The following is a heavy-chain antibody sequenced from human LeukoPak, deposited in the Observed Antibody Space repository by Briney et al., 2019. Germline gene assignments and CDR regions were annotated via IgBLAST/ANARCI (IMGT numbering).Heavy chain of an antibody. Sequence: PSETLSFTCAAYGGSFSGYYWSWIRQPPGKGQEWIGEINHSGSTNYNPSLKSRVTISVDTSNNQFSLKLSSVTAADTAVYYCAREGGWFDPWGQGTLVTVSS. CDR2: INHSGST. CDR3: AREGGWFDP. J-gene: IGHJ5*02. CDR1: GGSFSGYY. D-gene: IGHD3-16*01. V-gene: IGHV4-34*01.